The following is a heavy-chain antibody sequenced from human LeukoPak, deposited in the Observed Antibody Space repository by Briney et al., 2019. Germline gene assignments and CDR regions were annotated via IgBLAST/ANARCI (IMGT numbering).Heavy chain of an antibody. CDR1: GGSISSGSYY. CDR2: IYTSGST. Sequence: PSETLSLTCTVSGGSISSGSYYWSWIRQPAGKGLEWIGRIYTSGSTNYNPSLKSRVTISVDTSKNQFSLKLSSVTAADTAVYYCASGVAAAGTLAFDIWGQGTMVTVSS. J-gene: IGHJ3*02. D-gene: IGHD6-13*01. V-gene: IGHV4-61*02. CDR3: ASGVAAAGTLAFDI.